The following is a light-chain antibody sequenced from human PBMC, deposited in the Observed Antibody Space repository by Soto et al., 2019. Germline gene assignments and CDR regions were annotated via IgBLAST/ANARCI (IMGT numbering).Light chain of an antibody. CDR1: QSVSSSY. J-gene: IGKJ1*01. Sequence: EIVLTQSPGTLSLSPGERATLSCRASQSVSSSYLAWYQQKPGQAPRLLIYGASRRATGTPDRFSGGGSGTDFTLTISRLEPEDFAVYSCQQYGSSPSTFGRGTKVDIK. CDR2: GAS. CDR3: QQYGSSPST. V-gene: IGKV3-20*01.